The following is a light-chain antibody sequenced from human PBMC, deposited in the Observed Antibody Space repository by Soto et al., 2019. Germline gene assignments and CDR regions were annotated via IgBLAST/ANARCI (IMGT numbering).Light chain of an antibody. CDR1: QSISSY. CDR3: QQSYSTPIT. CDR2: AAS. J-gene: IGKJ5*01. Sequence: DIQMTQSPSSLSASVGDRVTITCRASQSISSYLNWYQQKPGKAPKLLIYAASSLQSGVPLRFSGSGSRTDFTLTISSLQPEDFATYYCQQSYSTPITFGQGTRLEIK. V-gene: IGKV1-39*01.